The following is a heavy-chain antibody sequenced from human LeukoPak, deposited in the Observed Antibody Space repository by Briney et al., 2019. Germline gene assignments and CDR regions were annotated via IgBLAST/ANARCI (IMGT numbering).Heavy chain of an antibody. J-gene: IGHJ4*02. CDR2: ISYDGSNK. D-gene: IGHD5-12*01. CDR1: GFTFSSYG. Sequence: GGSLRLSCAASGFTFSSYGMHWVRQAPGKGLEWVAVISYDGSNKYYADSVKGRFTISRDNSKNTLYLQMGSLRAEDMAVYYCARSSSGYGGFIDYWGQGTLVTVSS. CDR3: ARSSSGYGGFIDY. V-gene: IGHV3-30*03.